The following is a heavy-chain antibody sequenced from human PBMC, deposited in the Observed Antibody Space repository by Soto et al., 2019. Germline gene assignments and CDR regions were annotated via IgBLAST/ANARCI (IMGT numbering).Heavy chain of an antibody. CDR3: ARGRKWELLSHYYYGMDV. Sequence: SETLSLTCAVSGGSISSSNWWSWVRQPPGKGLEWIGEIYHSGSTNYNPSLKSRVTISVDKSKNQFSLKLSSVTAAGTAVYYCARGRKWELLSHYYYGMDVWGQGTTVTVSS. CDR1: GGSISSSNW. J-gene: IGHJ6*02. CDR2: IYHSGST. V-gene: IGHV4-4*02. D-gene: IGHD1-26*01.